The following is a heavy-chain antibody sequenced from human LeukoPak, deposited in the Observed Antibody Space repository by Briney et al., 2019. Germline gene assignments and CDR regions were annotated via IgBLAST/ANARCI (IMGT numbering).Heavy chain of an antibody. V-gene: IGHV3-30-3*01. J-gene: IGHJ4*02. Sequence: GGSLRLSCAASGFTFSSYAMHWVRQAPGKGLVWVAIISYDGSNKYYADSVKGRFTISRDNSKNTLYLQINSLRAEDTAVYYCAKDGLLVGANHWGQGTLVTVSS. CDR1: GFTFSSYA. D-gene: IGHD1-26*01. CDR3: AKDGLLVGANH. CDR2: ISYDGSNK.